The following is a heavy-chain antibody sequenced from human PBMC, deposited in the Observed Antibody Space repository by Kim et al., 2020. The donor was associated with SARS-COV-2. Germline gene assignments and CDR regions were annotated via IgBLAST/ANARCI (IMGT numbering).Heavy chain of an antibody. CDR2: IYYSGST. CDR3: AGSSWYYYMDV. D-gene: IGHD6-13*01. Sequence: SETLSLTCTVSGGSISSYYWSWIRQPPGKGLEWIGYIYYSGSTNYNPSLKSRVTISVDTSKNQFSLKLSSVTAADTAVYYCAGSSWYYYMDVWGKGTTVTVSS. V-gene: IGHV4-59*01. J-gene: IGHJ6*03. CDR1: GGSISSYY.